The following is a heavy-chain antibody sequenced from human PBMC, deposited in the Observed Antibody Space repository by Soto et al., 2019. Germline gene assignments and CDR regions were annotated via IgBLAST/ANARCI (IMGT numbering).Heavy chain of an antibody. CDR1: GDTFTDYY. CDR3: ARGGHVVVVTAALDY. CDR2: VNPSGGHT. D-gene: IGHD2-21*02. V-gene: IGHV1-46*01. J-gene: IGHJ4*02. Sequence: QVQLMQSGAEVKKPGASVKDSCKASGDTFTDYYIHWVRQAPGQGLEWMGRVNPSGGHTTYAQHFLGRVTMTRDTSTSTLYMELTSLTSDDTAIYYCARGGHVVVVTAALDYWGQGTLVTVSS.